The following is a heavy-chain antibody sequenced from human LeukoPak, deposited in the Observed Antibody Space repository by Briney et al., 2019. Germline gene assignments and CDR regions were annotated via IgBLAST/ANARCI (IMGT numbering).Heavy chain of an antibody. J-gene: IGHJ3*02. Sequence: EASVTVSCTASGGTFSSYAISWVRQAPGQGLEWMGGIIPIFGTANYAQKFQGRVTITADESTSTAYMELSSLRSEDTAVYYCARNGMTFLISGAFDIWGQGTMVTVSS. CDR1: GGTFSSYA. CDR3: ARNGMTFLISGAFDI. D-gene: IGHD2-8*01. V-gene: IGHV1-69*13. CDR2: IIPIFGTA.